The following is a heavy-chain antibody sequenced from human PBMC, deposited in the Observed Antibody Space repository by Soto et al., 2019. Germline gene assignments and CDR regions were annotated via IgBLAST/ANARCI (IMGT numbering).Heavy chain of an antibody. CDR1: GGTFSRHS. J-gene: IGHJ4*01. D-gene: IGHD3-10*01. CDR3: ARDVTSVRGS. Sequence: QVQMVQSGAEVKKPGSSARVSCKVSGGTFSRHSISWVRQAPGQGLEWMGGIIPIFDATQYAQKFQGRLTITADEATTTFHMDLSSLRHEDTAIYYCARDVTSVRGSWGHGALVTVA. V-gene: IGHV1-69*01. CDR2: IIPIFDAT.